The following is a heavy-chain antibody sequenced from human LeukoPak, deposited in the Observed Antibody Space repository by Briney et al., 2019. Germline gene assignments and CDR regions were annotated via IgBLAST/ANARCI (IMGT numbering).Heavy chain of an antibody. CDR2: INPNSGGT. J-gene: IGHJ4*02. CDR3: ARAGRRSSTEGFDY. V-gene: IGHV1-2*02. CDR1: AYTLSELS. Sequence: GASVKVSCKVSAYTLSELSMHWVRQAPGQGLEWMGWINPNSGGTNYAQKFQGRVTMTRDTSISTAYMELSRLRSDDTAVYYCARAGRRSSTEGFDYWGQGTLVTVSS. D-gene: IGHD2-2*01.